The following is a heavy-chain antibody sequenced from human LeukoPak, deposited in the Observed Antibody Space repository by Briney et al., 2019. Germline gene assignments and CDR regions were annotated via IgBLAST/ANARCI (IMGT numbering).Heavy chain of an antibody. CDR1: GFTSSSYA. CDR3: AKAEVQWLVLFRYFDY. J-gene: IGHJ4*02. D-gene: IGHD6-19*01. CDR2: ISGSGSSP. Sequence: GGSLRLSCAGSGFTSSSYAMSWIRQAAGKGLEWVSGISGSGSSPYYADSVKGRFTISRDNSKNTLYLQMNSLKAEDTAVYYCAKAEVQWLVLFRYFDYWGQGTLVTVSS. V-gene: IGHV3-23*01.